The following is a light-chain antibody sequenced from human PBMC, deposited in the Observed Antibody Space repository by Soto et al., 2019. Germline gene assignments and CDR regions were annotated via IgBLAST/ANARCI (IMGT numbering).Light chain of an antibody. CDR3: CSYTTSNTRQIV. V-gene: IGLV2-14*01. CDR1: SSDVGGYNY. Sequence: QSVLTQPASVSGSPEQSITISCTGTSSDVGGYNYVSWYQQHPGKAPKFMIYDVSNRPSGVSNRFSGSKSGNTASLTISGLQVEDEADYYCCSYTTSNTRQIVFGTGTKVTVL. CDR2: DVS. J-gene: IGLJ1*01.